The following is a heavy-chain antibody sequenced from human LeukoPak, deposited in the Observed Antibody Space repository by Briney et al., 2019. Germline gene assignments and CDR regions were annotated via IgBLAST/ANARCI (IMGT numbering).Heavy chain of an antibody. Sequence: RGSLRLSCAASGFTFDYYGMSWVRQVSGKGLEWVSCINWNGGSTGYADSVKGRFTISRDNAKNSLYLQMNSLRAEDTALYYCARWASKGGMDVWGKGTTVTVSS. D-gene: IGHD3-16*01. CDR3: ARWASKGGMDV. V-gene: IGHV3-20*04. CDR2: INWNGGST. J-gene: IGHJ6*04. CDR1: GFTFDYYG.